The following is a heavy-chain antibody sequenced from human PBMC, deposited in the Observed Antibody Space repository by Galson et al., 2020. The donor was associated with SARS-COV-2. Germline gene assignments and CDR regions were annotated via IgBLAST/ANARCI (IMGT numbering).Heavy chain of an antibody. CDR3: AKYIVVVPAAESDDAFDI. V-gene: IGHV3-23*01. Sequence: GESLKISCAASGFTFSSYAMRWVRQAPGKGLEWVSAISGSGGSTYYADSVKGRFTISRDNSKNTLYLQMNSLRAEDTAIYYCAKYIVVVPAAESDDAFDIWGQGTMVTVSS. J-gene: IGHJ3*02. D-gene: IGHD2-2*01. CDR2: ISGSGGST. CDR1: GFTFSSYA.